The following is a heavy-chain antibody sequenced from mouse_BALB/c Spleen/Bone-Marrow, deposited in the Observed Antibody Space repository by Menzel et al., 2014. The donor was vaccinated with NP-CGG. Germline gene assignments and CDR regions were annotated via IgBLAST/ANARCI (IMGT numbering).Heavy chain of an antibody. D-gene: IGHD2-1*01. CDR1: GFNIKDTY. J-gene: IGHJ4*01. CDR3: ARYGNYCYAMDY. CDR2: IDPANGNT. V-gene: IGHV14-3*02. Sequence: VQLKDSGAELVKPGASVKLSCTASGFNIKDTYMHWVKQRPEQGLEWIGRIDPANGNTKYDPKFQGKATITADTSPNTAYLQLSSLTSEDTAVYYCARYGNYCYAMDYWGQGTSVTVSS.